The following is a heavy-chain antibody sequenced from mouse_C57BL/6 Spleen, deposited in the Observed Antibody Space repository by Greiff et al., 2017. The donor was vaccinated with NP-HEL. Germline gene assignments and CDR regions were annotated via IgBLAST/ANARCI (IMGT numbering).Heavy chain of an antibody. D-gene: IGHD1-1*01. CDR2: IWSGGST. CDR1: GFSLTSYG. Sequence: QVQLQQSGPGLVQPSQSLSITCTVSGFSLTSYGVHWVRQSPGKGLEWLGVIWSGGSTDYNAAFISRLSISKDNSKSQVFFKMNSLQADDTAIYYCARGDSSYLFYWYFDVWGTGTTVTVSS. J-gene: IGHJ1*03. V-gene: IGHV2-2*01. CDR3: ARGDSSYLFYWYFDV.